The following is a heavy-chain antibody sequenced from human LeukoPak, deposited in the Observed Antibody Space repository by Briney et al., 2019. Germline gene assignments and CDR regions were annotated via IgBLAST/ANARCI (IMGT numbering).Heavy chain of an antibody. Sequence: QTSETLSLTCTVSGGSISSSSYYWGWIRQPPGKGLEWVSAISGSGGSTYYADSVKGRFTISRDNSKNTLYLQMNSLRAEDTAVYYCAKAYSGWYFDYYYGMDVWGQGTTVTVSS. J-gene: IGHJ6*02. V-gene: IGHV3-23*01. CDR3: AKAYSGWYFDYYYGMDV. CDR1: GGSISSSSYY. CDR2: ISGSGGST. D-gene: IGHD6-19*01.